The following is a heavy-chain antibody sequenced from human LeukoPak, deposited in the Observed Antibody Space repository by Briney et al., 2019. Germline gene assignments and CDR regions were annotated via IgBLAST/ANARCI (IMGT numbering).Heavy chain of an antibody. CDR3: ARGDIAAAGPFGFDY. Sequence: GGSLRLSCAASGFTVSSNYMSWVRQAPGKGLEWVSVIYSGGSTYYADSVKGRFTISRHNSKNTLYLQMNSLRAEDTAVYYCARGDIAAAGPFGFDYWGQGTLVTVSS. J-gene: IGHJ4*02. CDR1: GFTVSSNY. D-gene: IGHD6-13*01. V-gene: IGHV3-53*04. CDR2: IYSGGST.